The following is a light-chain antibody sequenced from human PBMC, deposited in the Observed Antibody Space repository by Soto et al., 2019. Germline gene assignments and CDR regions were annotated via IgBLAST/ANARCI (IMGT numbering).Light chain of an antibody. CDR1: SSDVGTYNY. CDR3: SSYTSLSTVV. CDR2: EVT. J-gene: IGLJ1*01. Sequence: QSVLTQPASVSGSPGQSITISCTRTSSDVGTYNYVSWYQLHPGEAPKLIIYEVTNRPSGVSDRFSGSKSGNTASLTISGLQSEDETDYYCSSYTSLSTVVFGTGTKVTVL. V-gene: IGLV2-14*01.